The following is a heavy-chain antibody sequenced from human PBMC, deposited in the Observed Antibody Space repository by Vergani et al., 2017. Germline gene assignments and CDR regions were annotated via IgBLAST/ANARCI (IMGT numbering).Heavy chain of an antibody. CDR3: ARQGGGYYGSGTFDY. D-gene: IGHD3-10*01. CDR2: IYHSGST. V-gene: IGHV4-38-2*01. Sequence: QVQLQESGPGLVKPSETLSLTCAVSGYSISSGYYWGWIRQPPGKGLEWIGSIYHSGSTSYNPSLKSRVPISVDTSKNQFSLKLSSVTAADTAVYYCARQGGGYYGSGTFDYWGQGTLVTVSS. CDR1: GYSISSGYY. J-gene: IGHJ4*02.